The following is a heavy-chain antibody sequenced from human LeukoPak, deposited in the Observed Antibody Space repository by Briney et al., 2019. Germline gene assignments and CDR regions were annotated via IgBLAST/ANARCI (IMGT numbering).Heavy chain of an antibody. CDR2: ISWSGGNI. V-gene: IGHV3-9*01. Sequence: GGSLRLSCAASGFTFNDYAMHWVRQAPGKGLEWVSGISWSGGNIGYADSVKGRFTISRDNAENSLYLQMNSLRAEDTALYYCAKASGTSSLYYFDYWGQGTLVTVSS. CDR1: GFTFNDYA. D-gene: IGHD6-6*01. CDR3: AKASGTSSLYYFDY. J-gene: IGHJ4*02.